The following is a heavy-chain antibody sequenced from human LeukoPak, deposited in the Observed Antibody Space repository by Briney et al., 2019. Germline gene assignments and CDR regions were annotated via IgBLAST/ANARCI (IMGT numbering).Heavy chain of an antibody. CDR3: ARGMVRGVIRSYNWFDP. D-gene: IGHD3-10*01. CDR2: IYTSGST. CDR1: GGSISSVSYY. Sequence: PSETLSLTCTVSGGSISSVSYYWSWIRQPAGKGLEWIGRIYTSGSTNYNPSLKSRVTISVDTSKNQFSLKLSSVTAADTAVYYCARGMVRGVIRSYNWFDPWGQGTLVTVSS. V-gene: IGHV4-61*02. J-gene: IGHJ5*02.